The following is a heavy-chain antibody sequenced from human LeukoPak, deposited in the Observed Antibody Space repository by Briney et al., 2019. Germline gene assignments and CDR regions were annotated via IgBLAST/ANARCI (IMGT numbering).Heavy chain of an antibody. CDR2: MNPNSGNT. D-gene: IGHD3-10*01. CDR1: GDSFTSCD. Sequence: ASVKVSCKASGDSFTSCDINWVRQATGQGLEWMGWMNPNSGNTGYAQKFQGRVTMTRNTSISTAYMELSSLRSEDTAVYYCSSGSYYPFDYWGQGTLVTVSS. V-gene: IGHV1-8*01. J-gene: IGHJ4*02. CDR3: SSGSYYPFDY.